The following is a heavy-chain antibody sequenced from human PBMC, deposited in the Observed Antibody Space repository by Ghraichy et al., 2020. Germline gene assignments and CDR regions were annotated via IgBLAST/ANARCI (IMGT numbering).Heavy chain of an antibody. CDR1: GGSISSADHS. D-gene: IGHD7-27*01. V-gene: IGHV4-30-2*01. J-gene: IGHJ3*01. Sequence: SETLSLTCAVSGGSISSADHSWSWIRQPPGKGLEYIGYIYQSGVTYSNPSLNNRVTMAIDRSDNSFSLKLSSVTAADTAKYYCASVTGDRRAPDLWGQGTMVTVSS. CDR2: IYQSGVT. CDR3: ASVTGDRRAPDL.